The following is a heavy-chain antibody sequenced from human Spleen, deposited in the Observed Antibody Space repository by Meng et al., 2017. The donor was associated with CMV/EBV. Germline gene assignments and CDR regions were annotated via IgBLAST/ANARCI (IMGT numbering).Heavy chain of an antibody. V-gene: IGHV4-39*01. Sequence: GSLRLSCTVSGGSISSRSYYWGWIRQPPGKGLEWIGSIDYSGNTYYNPSLKSRVSISVDTSKNQFSLKLSSVTAADTAVYYCARHLYGMDVWGQGTTVTVSS. CDR2: IDYSGNT. J-gene: IGHJ6*02. CDR3: ARHLYGMDV. CDR1: GGSISSRSYY.